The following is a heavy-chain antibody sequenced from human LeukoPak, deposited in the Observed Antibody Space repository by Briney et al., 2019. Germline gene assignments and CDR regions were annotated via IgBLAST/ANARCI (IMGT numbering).Heavy chain of an antibody. J-gene: IGHJ4*02. D-gene: IGHD6-6*01. CDR1: GGSISTHY. Sequence: PSETLSLTCSVSGGSISTHYWSWIRQPPGKGLEWIGYMDYSGSTNYNPSLKSRVTISVDTSENQFSLNVTSVTAADTAVYYCARARYSSSSRFDHWGQGTLVTVSS. V-gene: IGHV4-59*11. CDR2: MDYSGST. CDR3: ARARYSSSSRFDH.